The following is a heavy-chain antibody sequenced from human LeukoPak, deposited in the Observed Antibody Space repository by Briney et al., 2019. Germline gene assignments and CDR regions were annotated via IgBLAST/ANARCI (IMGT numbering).Heavy chain of an antibody. CDR1: GYSISSGYY. J-gene: IGHJ3*02. CDR2: IYHSGRT. Sequence: PSETLSLTCTVSGYSISSGYYWGWIRQPPGKGLEWIGSIYHSGRTFYNPSLKSRVTISVDTSKNQFSLKLSSVTAADTAVYYCARYNSGWFADAFDIWGQGTMVTVSS. CDR3: ARYNSGWFADAFDI. V-gene: IGHV4-38-2*02. D-gene: IGHD3-10*01.